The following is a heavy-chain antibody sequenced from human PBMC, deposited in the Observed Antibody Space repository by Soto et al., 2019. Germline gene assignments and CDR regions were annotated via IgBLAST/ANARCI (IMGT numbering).Heavy chain of an antibody. CDR1: GYTFTSYD. Sequence: ASVKVSCKASGYTFTSYDINWVRQATGQGPEWMGWMNPNSGNTGYAQKFQGRVTMTRNTSISTAYMELSSLRSEDTAVYYCARGWRFLEFYYYYGMDVWGQGTTVTISS. CDR2: MNPNSGNT. D-gene: IGHD3-3*01. J-gene: IGHJ6*02. CDR3: ARGWRFLEFYYYYGMDV. V-gene: IGHV1-8*01.